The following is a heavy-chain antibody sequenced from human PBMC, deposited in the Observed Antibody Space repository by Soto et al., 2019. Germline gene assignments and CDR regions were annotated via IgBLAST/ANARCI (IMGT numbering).Heavy chain of an antibody. Sequence: QVQLQESGPGLVKPSETLSLTCTVSGGSISSYYWSWIRQPPGKGLEWIGYIYYSGSTNYNPSLKSRVTMSVDTSKNQFSLKLSSVTAADTAVYYCARLYDSGTHLSWFDPWGQGTLVTVSS. J-gene: IGHJ5*02. CDR2: IYYSGST. D-gene: IGHD3-10*01. CDR3: ARLYDSGTHLSWFDP. CDR1: GGSISSYY. V-gene: IGHV4-59*08.